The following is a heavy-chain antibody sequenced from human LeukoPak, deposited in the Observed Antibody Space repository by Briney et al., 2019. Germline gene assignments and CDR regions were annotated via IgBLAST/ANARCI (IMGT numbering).Heavy chain of an antibody. CDR1: GGSISSSSYY. V-gene: IGHV4-39*07. CDR3: ARVTTTYYYDSSGPNYFDY. Sequence: SETLSLTCTVSGGSISSSSYYWGWIRQPPGKGLEWIGSIYYSGSTYYNPSLKSRGTISVDTSKNQFSLKLSSVTAADTAVYYCARVTTTYYYDSSGPNYFDYWGQGTLVTVSS. CDR2: IYYSGST. J-gene: IGHJ4*02. D-gene: IGHD3-22*01.